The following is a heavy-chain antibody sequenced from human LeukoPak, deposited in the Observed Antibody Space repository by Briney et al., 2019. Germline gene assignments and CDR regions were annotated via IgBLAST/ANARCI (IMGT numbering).Heavy chain of an antibody. Sequence: GGSLRLSCEGSGFTFSNYWMGWVRQAPGKGLQWVANIKTDGSEKYYVDSVKGRFTISRDNAKNSLYLQMNSLRAEDTAVYYCAREGASSSWDLYYYYYMDVWGKGTTVTVSS. V-gene: IGHV3-7*01. CDR1: GFTFSNYW. D-gene: IGHD6-13*01. CDR2: IKTDGSEK. CDR3: AREGASSSWDLYYYYYMDV. J-gene: IGHJ6*03.